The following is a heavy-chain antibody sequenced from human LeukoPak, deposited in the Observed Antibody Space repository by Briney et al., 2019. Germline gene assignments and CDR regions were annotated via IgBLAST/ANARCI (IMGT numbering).Heavy chain of an antibody. Sequence: PGGSLRLSCAASGFTFSSYAMHWVRQGPGKGLEWVAVISYDGSNKYYADSAKGRFTISRDNSKNTLYLQMNSLRAEDTAVYYCAPEDIPYYFDYWGQGTLVTVSS. J-gene: IGHJ4*02. CDR3: APEDIPYYFDY. CDR2: ISYDGSNK. D-gene: IGHD2-15*01. CDR1: GFTFSSYA. V-gene: IGHV3-30-3*01.